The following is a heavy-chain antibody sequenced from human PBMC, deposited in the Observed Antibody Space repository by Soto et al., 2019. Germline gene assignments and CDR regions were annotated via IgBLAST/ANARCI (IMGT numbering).Heavy chain of an antibody. CDR1: GGSISSSSYY. CDR2: IYYSGST. CDR3: ARHIDSSGYYLVAFDI. D-gene: IGHD3-22*01. J-gene: IGHJ3*02. V-gene: IGHV4-39*01. Sequence: SETLSLTCTVSGGSISSSSYYWGWIRQPPGKGLEWIGSIYYSGSTYYNPSLKSRVTISVDTSKNQFSLKLSSVTAAGTAVYYCARHIDSSGYYLVAFDIWGQGTMVTVSS.